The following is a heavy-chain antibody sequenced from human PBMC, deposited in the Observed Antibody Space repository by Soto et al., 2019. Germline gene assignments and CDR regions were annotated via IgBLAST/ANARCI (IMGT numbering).Heavy chain of an antibody. CDR3: ARDHSLSDYAGG. J-gene: IGHJ4*02. V-gene: IGHV3-30-3*01. Sequence: QVQLVESGGGVVRPGRSLRLSCAASGFTFSSYAMHWVRQAPGKGLEWVAVISYDGSNKYYADSVKGRFTISRDNSKNTLYLQMNSLRAEDTAVYYCARDHSLSDYAGGWGQGTLVTVSS. D-gene: IGHD4-17*01. CDR1: GFTFSSYA. CDR2: ISYDGSNK.